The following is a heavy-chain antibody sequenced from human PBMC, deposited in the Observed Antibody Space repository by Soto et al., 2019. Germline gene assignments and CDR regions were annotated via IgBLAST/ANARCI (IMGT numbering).Heavy chain of an antibody. D-gene: IGHD1-26*01. CDR3: ARVVGAPNWFDP. V-gene: IGHV3-72*01. Sequence: EVQLVESGGGLVQPGGSLRLSCAASGFTFSDHQMDWVRQAPGKGLEWVGRSRNKAKSYTTEYAASAKGRFTISRDDSKNSLYLQMNSLKIEDTAVYYCARVVGAPNWFDPWGQGTLVTVSS. J-gene: IGHJ5*02. CDR1: GFTFSDHQ. CDR2: SRNKAKSYTT.